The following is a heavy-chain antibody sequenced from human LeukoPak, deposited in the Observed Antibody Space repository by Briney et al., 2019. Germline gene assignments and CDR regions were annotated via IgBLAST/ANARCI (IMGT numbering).Heavy chain of an antibody. CDR3: AKDPTWELLTHFDY. J-gene: IGHJ4*02. D-gene: IGHD1-26*01. Sequence: PGGSLRLSCAASGFTFSSYAMSWVRQAPGKGLEWVSAISGSGGSTYYADSVKGRLTISRDNSKNTLYLQMNSLRAEDTAVYYCAKDPTWELLTHFDYWGQGTLVTVSS. CDR2: ISGSGGST. CDR1: GFTFSSYA. V-gene: IGHV3-23*01.